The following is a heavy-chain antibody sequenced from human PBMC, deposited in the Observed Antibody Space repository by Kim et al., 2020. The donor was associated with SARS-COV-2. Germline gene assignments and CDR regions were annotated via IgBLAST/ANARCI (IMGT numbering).Heavy chain of an antibody. Sequence: ASVKVSCKASGYTFTSYGINWVRQAPGQGLEWMGWISAYNGNTNYAQKLQGRVTMTTDTSTSTAYMELRSLRSDDTAVYYCARDRGTSGWHWTYYYYGMDVWGQGTTVTVSS. CDR1: GYTFTSYG. J-gene: IGHJ6*02. D-gene: IGHD6-19*01. CDR2: ISAYNGNT. CDR3: ARDRGTSGWHWTYYYYGMDV. V-gene: IGHV1-18*01.